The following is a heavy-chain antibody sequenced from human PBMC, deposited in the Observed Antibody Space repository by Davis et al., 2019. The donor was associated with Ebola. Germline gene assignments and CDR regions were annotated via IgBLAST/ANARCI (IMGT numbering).Heavy chain of an antibody. CDR2: ISSSSTYT. D-gene: IGHD6-19*01. CDR1: GFTFSSYS. Sequence: PGGSLRLSCAASGFTFSSYSMNWVRQAPGKGLEWVSSISSSSTYTHYADSVKGRFIISRDNAKNSLYVQMNSLRAEGTAVYYCARGIAVAGGDYWGQGTLVTVSS. CDR3: ARGIAVAGGDY. J-gene: IGHJ4*02. V-gene: IGHV3-21*01.